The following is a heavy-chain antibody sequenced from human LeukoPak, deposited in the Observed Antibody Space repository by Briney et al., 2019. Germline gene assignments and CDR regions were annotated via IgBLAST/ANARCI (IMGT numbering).Heavy chain of an antibody. CDR2: IYYSGST. D-gene: IGHD3-3*01. Sequence: SSETLSLTCTVSGGSIGSYYWSWLRQPPGKGLEWIGYIYYSGSTNYNPSLTSRVTISLDTSKNQFSLKLSSVTAADTAVYYCARRRGNFWSDYYAFDYWGLGTLVTISS. J-gene: IGHJ4*02. CDR3: ARRRGNFWSDYYAFDY. V-gene: IGHV4-59*08. CDR1: GGSIGSYY.